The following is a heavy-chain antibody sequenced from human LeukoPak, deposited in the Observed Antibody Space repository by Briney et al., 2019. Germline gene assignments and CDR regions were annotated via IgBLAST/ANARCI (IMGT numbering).Heavy chain of an antibody. Sequence: SETLSLTCAVYGGSFSGYYWSWIRQPPGNGLEWIGEINHSGSTNYNPSLKSRVTISVDTSKNQFSLKLSSVTAADTAVYYCARSTGGYYNYYYYYMDVWGKGTTVTVSS. CDR1: GGSFSGYY. D-gene: IGHD3-22*01. CDR2: INHSGST. J-gene: IGHJ6*03. CDR3: ARSTGGYYNYYYYYMDV. V-gene: IGHV4-34*01.